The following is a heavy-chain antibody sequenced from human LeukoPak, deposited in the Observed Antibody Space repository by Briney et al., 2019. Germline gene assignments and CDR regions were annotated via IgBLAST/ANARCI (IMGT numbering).Heavy chain of an antibody. Sequence: PGGSLRLSCAASGSTFSSYGMHWVRQAPGKGLEWVAVIWYDGSNKYYADSVKGRFTISRDNSKNTLYLQMNSLRAEDTAVYYCARPSGSATIFGVVDYFDYWGQGSLVTVSS. J-gene: IGHJ4*02. D-gene: IGHD3-3*01. V-gene: IGHV3-33*01. CDR1: GSTFSSYG. CDR3: ARPSGSATIFGVVDYFDY. CDR2: IWYDGSNK.